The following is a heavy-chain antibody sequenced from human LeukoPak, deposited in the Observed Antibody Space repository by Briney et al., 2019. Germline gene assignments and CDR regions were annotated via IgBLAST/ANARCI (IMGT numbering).Heavy chain of an antibody. CDR2: ISGSGGST. J-gene: IGHJ4*02. D-gene: IGHD3-22*01. CDR3: AKVRPTEQYYYDSSGYYYVPPPTKNYFDY. V-gene: IGHV3-23*01. CDR1: GFTFSSYA. Sequence: GESLRLSCVVSGFTFSSYAMNWVRQAPGKGLEWVSAISGSGGSTYYADSVKGRFTISRDNSKNTLCLQMNSLRAEDTAVYYCAKVRPTEQYYYDSSGYYYVPPPTKNYFDYWGQGTLVTVSS.